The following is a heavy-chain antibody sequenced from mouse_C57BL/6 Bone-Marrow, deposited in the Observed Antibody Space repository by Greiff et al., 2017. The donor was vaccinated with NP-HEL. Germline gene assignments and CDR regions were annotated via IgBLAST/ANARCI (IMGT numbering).Heavy chain of an antibody. D-gene: IGHD1-1*01. CDR3: ARYYYGSGYLDY. Sequence: QVQLQQPGAELVKPGASVKLSCKASGYTFTNYWMHWVKQRPGRGLEWIGRIDPSSGGTKYNEKFKSKATLTVAKPSSTAYMQLSSLTSEESAGYYWARYYYGSGYLDYGGQGTTLTVSA. CDR1: GYTFTNYW. J-gene: IGHJ2*01. V-gene: IGHV1-72*01. CDR2: IDPSSGGT.